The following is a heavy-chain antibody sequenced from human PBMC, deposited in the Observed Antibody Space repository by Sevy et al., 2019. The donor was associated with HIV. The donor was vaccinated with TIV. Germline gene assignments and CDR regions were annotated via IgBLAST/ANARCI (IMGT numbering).Heavy chain of an antibody. CDR3: GRVYHYDYSGPGY. D-gene: IGHD3-22*01. V-gene: IGHV1-46*01. J-gene: IGHJ4*02. CDR1: GYTFTNYY. Sequence: ASVKVSCKAFGYTFTNYYMHWVRQAPGQGLEWMGVINPSGGSTNYEQKFQGRLTMTRDTSTSTVYRELSRLRSEDTAVYYCGRVYHYDYSGPGYWGQGTLVTVSS. CDR2: INPSGGST.